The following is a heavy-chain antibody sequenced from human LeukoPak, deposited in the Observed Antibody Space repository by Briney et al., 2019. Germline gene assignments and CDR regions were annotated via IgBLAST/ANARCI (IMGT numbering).Heavy chain of an antibody. Sequence: PGGSLRPSCKASGFTFSSYWMHWVRQIPGKGLAWVSRINGDGSDTNSADSVKGRFTISRDNAKNTLYLQMNSLRAEDTAVYYCVRGLGSGYSYAYGVYWGQGTLVTVSS. V-gene: IGHV3-74*01. J-gene: IGHJ4*02. CDR1: GFTFSSYW. CDR2: INGDGSDT. D-gene: IGHD5-18*01. CDR3: VRGLGSGYSYAYGVY.